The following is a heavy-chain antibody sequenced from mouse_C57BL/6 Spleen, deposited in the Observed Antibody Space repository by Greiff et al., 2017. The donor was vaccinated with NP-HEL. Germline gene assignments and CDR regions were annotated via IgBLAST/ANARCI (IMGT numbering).Heavy chain of an antibody. CDR2: IRNKANGYTT. CDR1: GFTFPDYY. J-gene: IGHJ4*01. Sequence: EVKVEESGGGLVQPGGSLSLSCAASGFTFPDYYMSWVRQPPGKALEWLGFIRNKANGYTTEYSASVKGRFTISRDNSQSILYLQMNALRAEDSATYYGARYDGYSLYYYAMDYWGQGTSVTVSS. CDR3: ARYDGYSLYYYAMDY. D-gene: IGHD2-3*01. V-gene: IGHV7-3*01.